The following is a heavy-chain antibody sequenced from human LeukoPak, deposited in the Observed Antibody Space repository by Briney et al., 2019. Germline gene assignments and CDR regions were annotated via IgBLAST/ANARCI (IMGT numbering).Heavy chain of an antibody. CDR1: GFTFTNYA. D-gene: IGHD6-13*01. CDR2: IGASGADT. J-gene: IGHJ4*02. CDR3: AKYPASGGYFDY. Sequence: GGSLRLSCAASGFTFTNYAMTWVRQAPGKGLEWVSVIGASGADTYYSDSVKGRFTVSRDNSQNTLFLHMSSLRAEDTAVFYCAKYPASGGYFDYWGQGTLVTVSS. V-gene: IGHV3-23*01.